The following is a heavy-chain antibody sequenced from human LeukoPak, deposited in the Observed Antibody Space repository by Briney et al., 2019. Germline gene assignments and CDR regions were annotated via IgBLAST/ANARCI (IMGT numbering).Heavy chain of an antibody. J-gene: IGHJ4*02. CDR2: IYYSGST. CDR3: ARHSRRSYFDY. CDR1: GGSISSYY. Sequence: PSETLSLTCTVSGGSISSYYWSWIRQPPGKGLEWIGYIYYSGSTNYNPSLKSRVTISVDTSKNQFSLKLSSVTAADTAVYYCARHSRRSYFDYWGQGTLVTVSS. V-gene: IGHV4-59*08.